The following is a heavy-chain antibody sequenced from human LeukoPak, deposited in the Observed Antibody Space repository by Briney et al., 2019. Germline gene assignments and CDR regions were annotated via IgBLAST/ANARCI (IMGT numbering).Heavy chain of an antibody. V-gene: IGHV4-39*07. Sequence: PSETLSLTCTVSGGSIRSSTYYWGWIRQPPGKGLEWIGSIYYNGNTYYNPSLESRVTMSADTSKNQFSLKLTSVSADTAVYYCARTFGTYQYYFDYWGQGSLVAVSS. CDR3: ARTFGTYQYYFDY. CDR1: GGSIRSSTYY. CDR2: IYYNGNT. D-gene: IGHD1-26*01. J-gene: IGHJ4*02.